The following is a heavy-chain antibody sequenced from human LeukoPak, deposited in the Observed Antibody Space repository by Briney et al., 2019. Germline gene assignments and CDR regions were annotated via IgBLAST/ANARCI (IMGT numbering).Heavy chain of an antibody. J-gene: IGHJ4*02. D-gene: IGHD2-21*01. V-gene: IGHV4-39*01. CDR3: ARLLRAFPDY. Sequence: GSLRLSCAASGFTFNNYWLSWVRQGPGKGLEWIGSIYYSGTTYYNPSLKSRVTVSIDTSGNQFSLILSSVTAADTSIYYCARLLRAFPDYWGQGTLVTVSS. CDR2: IYYSGTT. CDR1: GFTFNNYWL.